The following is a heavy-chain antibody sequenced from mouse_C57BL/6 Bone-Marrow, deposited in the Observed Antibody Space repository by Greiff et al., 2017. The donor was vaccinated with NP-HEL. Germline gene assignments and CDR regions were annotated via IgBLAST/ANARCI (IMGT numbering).Heavy chain of an antibody. J-gene: IGHJ4*01. CDR2: INPYNGGP. V-gene: IGHV1-19*01. CDR1: GYTFTDYY. CDR3: ARPVGGGYYYAMDY. D-gene: IGHD1-1*01. Sequence: EVQLQQSGPVLVKPGASVKMSCKASGYTFTDYYMNWVKQSHGKSLEWIGVINPYNGGPSYNQKFKGKATLTVDKSSSTAYMELNSLTSEDSAVYYCARPVGGGYYYAMDYWGQGTSVTVSS.